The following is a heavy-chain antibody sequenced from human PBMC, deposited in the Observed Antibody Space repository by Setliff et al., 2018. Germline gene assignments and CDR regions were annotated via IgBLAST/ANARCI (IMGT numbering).Heavy chain of an antibody. J-gene: IGHJ4*02. Sequence: GGSLRLSCAASGFTFSSYGMNWVRQAPGKGLEWLSYISSSSTTIYYVDSVKGRFTISRDNAKNSLYLQMNSLRAEDTAVYYCARDGGEYWGQGTLVTVSS. CDR2: ISSSSTTI. D-gene: IGHD3-16*01. V-gene: IGHV3-48*04. CDR3: ARDGGEY. CDR1: GFTFSSYG.